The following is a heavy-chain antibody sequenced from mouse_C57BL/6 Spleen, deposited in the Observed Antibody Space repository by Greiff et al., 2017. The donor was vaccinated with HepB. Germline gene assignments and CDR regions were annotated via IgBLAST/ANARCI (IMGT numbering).Heavy chain of an antibody. Sequence: EVQRVESGPGLVKPSQSLSLTCSVTGYSITSGYYWNWIRQFPGNKLEWMGYISYDGSNNYNPSLKNRISITRDTSKNQFFLKLNSVTTEDTATYYCARRDGSSYDWFAYWGQGTLVTVSA. V-gene: IGHV3-6*01. CDR2: ISYDGSN. CDR1: GYSITSGYY. J-gene: IGHJ3*01. CDR3: ARRDGSSYDWFAY. D-gene: IGHD1-1*01.